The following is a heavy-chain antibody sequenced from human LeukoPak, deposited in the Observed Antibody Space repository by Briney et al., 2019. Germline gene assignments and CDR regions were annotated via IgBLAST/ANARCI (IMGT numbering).Heavy chain of an antibody. CDR2: IIPIFGTA. V-gene: IGHV1-69*06. CDR3: ARLRWFGESGFDAFDM. J-gene: IGHJ3*02. CDR1: GGTFSNYV. Sequence: SVKVSCKASGGTFSNYVISWVRQAPGQGLEWMGGIIPIFGTANYAQKFKGRVTITADKSTSTAYMELSSLRSDDTAVYYCARLRWFGESGFDAFDMWGQGTMVTVSS. D-gene: IGHD3-10*01.